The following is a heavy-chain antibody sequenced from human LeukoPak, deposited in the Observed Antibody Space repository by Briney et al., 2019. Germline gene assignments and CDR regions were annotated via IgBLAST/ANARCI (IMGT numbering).Heavy chain of an antibody. J-gene: IGHJ5*02. D-gene: IGHD2/OR15-2a*01. Sequence: SETLSLTCTVSGGSISSYYWSWIRQAPGKGLEWIGYIYYSGSTNYNPSLTSRVTISVDTSKNQFSLKLSSVTAADTAVYYCARGALPLLLNWFDPWGQGTLVTVSS. CDR3: ARGALPLLLNWFDP. V-gene: IGHV4-59*01. CDR1: GGSISSYY. CDR2: IYYSGST.